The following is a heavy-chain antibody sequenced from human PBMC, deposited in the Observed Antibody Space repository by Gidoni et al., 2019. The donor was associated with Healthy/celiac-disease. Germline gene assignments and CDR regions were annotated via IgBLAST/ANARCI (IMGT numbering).Heavy chain of an antibody. CDR1: GFPFRRYA. V-gene: IGHV3-23*01. D-gene: IGHD3-22*01. CDR2: ISGTADTT. Sequence: EVQLLESGGGSVQPGGSLRLSYEASGFPFRRYAMSWVRQAPGKGLEWVSGISGTADTTYDADSVKGRFTISRDNSKNTLYLQMNNLRAEDTAVYYCVKGPMLVVISHFDFWGQGTLVTVSS. J-gene: IGHJ4*02. CDR3: VKGPMLVVISHFDF.